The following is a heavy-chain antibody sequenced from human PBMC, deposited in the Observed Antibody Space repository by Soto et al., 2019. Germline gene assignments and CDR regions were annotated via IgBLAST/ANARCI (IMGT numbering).Heavy chain of an antibody. CDR3: ARVAYGNGWIFDY. CDR1: GFTFSSYW. V-gene: IGHV3-7*01. CDR2: IKQDASEK. Sequence: GGSLRLSCAASGFTFSSYWMIWVRQAPGKGLEWVANIKQDASEKYYVDSVKGRFTLSRDNAKNSLQLQMSSLRAEDTAIYFCARVAYGNGWIFDYWGQGTLVTVSS. D-gene: IGHD6-19*01. J-gene: IGHJ4*01.